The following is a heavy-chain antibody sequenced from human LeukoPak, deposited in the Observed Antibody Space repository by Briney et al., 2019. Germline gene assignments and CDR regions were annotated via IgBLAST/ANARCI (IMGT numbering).Heavy chain of an antibody. CDR3: AKGRLVGGDTAIGY. V-gene: IGHV3-30*02. J-gene: IGHJ4*02. CDR2: IRYDGSNK. CDR1: GFTFSSYS. D-gene: IGHD5-18*01. Sequence: GGSLRLSCAASGFTFSSYSMNWVRQAPGKGLEWVAFIRYDGSNKYYADSVKGRFTISRDNSKNTLYLQMNSLRAEDTAVYYCAKGRLVGGDTAIGYWGQGTLVTVSS.